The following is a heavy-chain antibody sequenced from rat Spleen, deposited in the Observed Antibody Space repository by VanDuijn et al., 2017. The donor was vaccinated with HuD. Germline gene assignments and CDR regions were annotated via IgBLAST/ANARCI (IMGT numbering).Heavy chain of an antibody. Sequence: EVQLVESGGGLVQPGRSMKLSCAASGFTFSSYYMAWVRQAPTKGLEWVASISPAGGNIYYRDSVKGRFTISRDNAKSTLYLQMDSLRAEDTATYYCATEATDPGSYLDYWGQGVMVTVAS. D-gene: IGHD1-4*01. CDR2: ISPAGGNI. J-gene: IGHJ2*01. CDR1: GFTFSSYY. CDR3: ATEATDPGSYLDY. V-gene: IGHV5-25*01.